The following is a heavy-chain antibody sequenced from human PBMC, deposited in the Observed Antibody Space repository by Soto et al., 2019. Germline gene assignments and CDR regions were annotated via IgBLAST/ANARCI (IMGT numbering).Heavy chain of an antibody. CDR3: ARLGVTTNYFDY. V-gene: IGHV4-59*08. CDR2: IYYSGST. CDR1: GGSISSYY. J-gene: IGHJ4*02. Sequence: PSETLSLTCTVSGGSISSYYWSWIRQPPGKGLEWIGYIYYSGSTNYNPSLKSRVTISVDTSKNQFSLKLSSVTAADTAVYYCARLGVTTNYFDYWGQGTLVTSPQ. D-gene: IGHD4-17*01.